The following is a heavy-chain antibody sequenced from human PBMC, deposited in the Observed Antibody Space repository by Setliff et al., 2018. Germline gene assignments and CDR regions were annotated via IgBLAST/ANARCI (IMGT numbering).Heavy chain of an antibody. V-gene: IGHV4-34*01. CDR3: ARFPRIELYLGWFDP. J-gene: IGHJ5*02. CDR1: GGTFTYYY. CDR2: ITHTGTTGST. D-gene: IGHD1-7*01. Sequence: SETLSLTCAASGGTFTYYYWTWIRQSPAKGLEWIGEITHTGTTGSTKYNPSLKSRVTMSIDTSKNQFSLMVTSVTAADTAVYYCARFPRIELYLGWFDPWGQGTLVTVSS.